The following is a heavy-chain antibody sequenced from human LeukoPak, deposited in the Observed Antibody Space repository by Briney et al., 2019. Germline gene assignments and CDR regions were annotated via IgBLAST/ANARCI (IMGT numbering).Heavy chain of an antibody. J-gene: IGHJ4*02. CDR3: AKDSSTWGNRYFDY. CDR2: ISHDGTKN. Sequence: GGSLRLSCAVSGFTFSSYGIHWVRQAPGRGLEWVTFISHDGTKNYYADSVKGRFTVSRDNSKNTLYLQMDSLRADDTAVYYCAKDSSTWGNRYFDYWGQGTLVTVSS. D-gene: IGHD2-2*01. CDR1: GFTFSSYG. V-gene: IGHV3-30*18.